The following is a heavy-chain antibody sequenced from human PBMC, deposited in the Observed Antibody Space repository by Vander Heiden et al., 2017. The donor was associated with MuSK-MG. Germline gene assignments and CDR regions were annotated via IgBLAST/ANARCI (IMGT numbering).Heavy chain of an antibody. Sequence: EVQLVESGGGLVQPGRSLRLSCAASGFTFDDYAMPWVRQAPGKGLEWVSGISWNSGSIGYADSVKGRFTISRDNAKNSLYLQMNSMRAEDTALYYCAKGRSSSSYDAFDIWGQGTMVTVSS. CDR1: GFTFDDYA. J-gene: IGHJ3*02. D-gene: IGHD6-13*01. CDR2: ISWNSGSI. V-gene: IGHV3-9*01. CDR3: AKGRSSSSYDAFDI.